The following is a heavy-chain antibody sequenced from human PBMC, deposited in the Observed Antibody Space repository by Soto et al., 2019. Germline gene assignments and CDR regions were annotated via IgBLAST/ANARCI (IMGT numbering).Heavy chain of an antibody. CDR3: ARDADYGGSRGGMDV. CDR1: GGSVNNANYF. CDR2: IYYSGST. D-gene: IGHD4-17*01. V-gene: IGHV4-31*03. Sequence: QVRLEESGPGLVKPSETLSLICSVSGGSVNNANYFWNWIRHHPENGLEWIGYIYYSGSTRYNPSFKTRASLSFDPSKNQFSLMLNSVTVAYTSVYFCARDADYGGSRGGMDVWGRVTTVTVSS. J-gene: IGHJ6*02.